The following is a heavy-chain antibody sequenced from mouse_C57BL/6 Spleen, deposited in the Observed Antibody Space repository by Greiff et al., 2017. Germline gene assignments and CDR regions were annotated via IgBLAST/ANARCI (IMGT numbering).Heavy chain of an antibody. J-gene: IGHJ4*01. Sequence: EVKLQESGAELVRPGSSVKMSCKTSGYTFTGYGINWVKQRPGQGLEWIGYIYLGNGYTEYNEKFKGKATLTSDTSSSTAYMQLSSLTSEDSAIYFCARSCRIYYYGSSYAMDYWGHGTSVTVSS. CDR1: GYTFTGYG. CDR3: ARSCRIYYYGSSYAMDY. V-gene: IGHV1-58*01. D-gene: IGHD1-1*01. CDR2: IYLGNGYT.